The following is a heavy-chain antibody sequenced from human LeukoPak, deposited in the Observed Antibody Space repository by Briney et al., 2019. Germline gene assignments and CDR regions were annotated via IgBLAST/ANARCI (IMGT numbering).Heavy chain of an antibody. V-gene: IGHV3-21*01. J-gene: IGHJ4*02. Sequence: GGSLRLSCAASGFTFSSYSMNWVRQAPGKGLEWVSSISSSSGYIYYADSVKGRFTISRENAKKSLYLQMNSLRAEDTAVYYCAREENYKVDYWGQGTLVTVSS. CDR1: GFTFSSYS. D-gene: IGHD1-7*01. CDR2: ISSSSGYI. CDR3: AREENYKVDY.